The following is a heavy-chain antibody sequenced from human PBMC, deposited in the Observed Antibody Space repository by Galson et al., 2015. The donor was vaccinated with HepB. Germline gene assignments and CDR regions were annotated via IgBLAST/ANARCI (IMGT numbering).Heavy chain of an antibody. J-gene: IGHJ3*02. Sequence: SLRLSCAASGFTFSSYWMSWVRQAPGKGLEWVANIKRDGSEKYYVDSVKGRFTISRDNAKNSLYLQMNSLRAEDTAVYYCARVKKAGATRGAFDIWGQGTMVTVSS. CDR1: GFTFSSYW. CDR2: IKRDGSEK. V-gene: IGHV3-7*03. D-gene: IGHD1-26*01. CDR3: ARVKKAGATRGAFDI.